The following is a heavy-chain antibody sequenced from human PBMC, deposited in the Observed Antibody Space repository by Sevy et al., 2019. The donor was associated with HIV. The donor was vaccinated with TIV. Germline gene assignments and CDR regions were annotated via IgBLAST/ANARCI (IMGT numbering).Heavy chain of an antibody. J-gene: IGHJ4*02. CDR2: IYNNIGST. Sequence: SETLSLTCSVSDDSINSYYWSWIRQPPGKGLEWIGYIYNNIGSTSYNPSLTSRVTISVDTSKNNFSLKLTSLTAADTAIYYCARGAVVIGTAATPVLDFWGLGSLVTVSS. D-gene: IGHD2-2*01. V-gene: IGHV4-59*08. CDR1: DDSINSYY. CDR3: ARGAVVIGTAATPVLDF.